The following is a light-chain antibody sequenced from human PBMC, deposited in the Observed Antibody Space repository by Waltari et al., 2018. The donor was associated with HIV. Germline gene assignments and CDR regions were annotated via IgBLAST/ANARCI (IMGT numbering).Light chain of an antibody. CDR3: CAYAGSTTYVI. J-gene: IGLJ2*01. CDR2: EVS. Sequence: QSALTQPASVSGSPGPSNPISYTGTSSDVGRYNLVSWYQQHPGKAPKLMIYEVSKRPSGVSNRFSGSKSGNTASLTISGLQAEDEADYYCCAYAGSTTYVIFGGGTKLTVL. V-gene: IGLV2-23*02. CDR1: SSDVGRYNL.